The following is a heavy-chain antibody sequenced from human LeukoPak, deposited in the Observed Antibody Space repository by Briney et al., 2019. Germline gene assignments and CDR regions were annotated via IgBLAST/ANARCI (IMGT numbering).Heavy chain of an antibody. CDR2: IHTGGST. CDR1: CGSIFTYY. Sequence: SETLSLTCAVYCGSIFTYYWSWVRQPAGKGLEWIGRIHTGGSTNYSPSLKSRVTMSMDTSKNQFSLKLASVTAADTAVYYCARIFDRDVWGQGTLVTVSS. J-gene: IGHJ3*01. V-gene: IGHV4-59*10. CDR3: ARIFDRDV. D-gene: IGHD3-22*01.